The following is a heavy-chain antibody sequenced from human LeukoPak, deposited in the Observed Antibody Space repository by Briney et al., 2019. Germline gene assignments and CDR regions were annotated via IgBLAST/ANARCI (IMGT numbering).Heavy chain of an antibody. CDR3: ARQPMNYYGSGSYLDN. Sequence: PSETLSLTCTVSGGSVSSGSYYWSWIRQPPGKGLEWIGYIYYTGTTNYNPSLKSRVTISVDTSKNQFSLKLSSVTVADTAVYYCARQPMNYYGSGSYLDNWGQGTLVTVSS. CDR1: GGSVSSGSYY. V-gene: IGHV4-61*01. CDR2: IYYTGTT. J-gene: IGHJ4*02. D-gene: IGHD3-10*01.